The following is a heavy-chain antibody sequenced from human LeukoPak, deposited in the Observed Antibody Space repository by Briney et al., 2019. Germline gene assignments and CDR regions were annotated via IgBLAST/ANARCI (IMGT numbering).Heavy chain of an antibody. CDR2: VHYSGNT. CDR3: VIGRGWQPDY. D-gene: IGHD3-10*01. J-gene: IGHJ4*02. CDR1: GGSISGYY. Sequence: SETLSLTCTVSGGSISGYYHNWVRQSPGRGLEWIGLVHYSGNTNYNPSLKSRVSISTDTSKNQFSLELASVTAADAAVYYCVIGRGWQPDYWGQGIPVTVSS. V-gene: IGHV4-59*03.